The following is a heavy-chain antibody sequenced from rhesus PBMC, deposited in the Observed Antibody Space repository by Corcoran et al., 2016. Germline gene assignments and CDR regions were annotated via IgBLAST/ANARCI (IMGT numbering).Heavy chain of an antibody. CDR3: AREGSGLKGGDY. Sequence: EVQLVESGGGLAKPGGSLRLSCAASGFSFSDYYMYWVRQAPGKGLEWVSGISYTGGSTYYADSVKGRFTISRENAKNTLYLQMDSLRAEDTAVYYCAREGSGLKGGDYWGQGVLVTVSS. CDR1: GFSFSDYY. V-gene: IGHV3S18*01. D-gene: IGHD6-31*01. J-gene: IGHJ4*01. CDR2: ISYTGGST.